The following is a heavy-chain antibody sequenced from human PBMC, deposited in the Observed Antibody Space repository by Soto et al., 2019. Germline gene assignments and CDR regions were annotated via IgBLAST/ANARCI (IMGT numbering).Heavy chain of an antibody. V-gene: IGHV3-23*01. D-gene: IGHD3-10*01. Sequence: EVQLLESGGGLVQPGGSLRLSCAGSGLTFSGYAMTWVRQLPGKRLYWVSASRGDGDRTSYADSVEGRFTIHRYDSKNPVYLQMDSLRAEDTAVYHCAKNRGSGKPFYDDMDVWGQGTTVTVSS. CDR1: GLTFSGYA. J-gene: IGHJ6*02. CDR2: SRGDGDRT. CDR3: AKNRGSGKPFYDDMDV.